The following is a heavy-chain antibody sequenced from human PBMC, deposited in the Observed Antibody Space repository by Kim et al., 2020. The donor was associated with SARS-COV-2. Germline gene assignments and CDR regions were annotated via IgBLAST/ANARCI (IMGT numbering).Heavy chain of an antibody. V-gene: IGHV4-4*07. CDR3: ATVLDVRGGPFDC. Sequence: NYNPALRSRVTIALDASKNQLSLKLTSVTAADTAVYYCATVLDVRGGPFDCLGQGTLVTVSS. J-gene: IGHJ4*02.